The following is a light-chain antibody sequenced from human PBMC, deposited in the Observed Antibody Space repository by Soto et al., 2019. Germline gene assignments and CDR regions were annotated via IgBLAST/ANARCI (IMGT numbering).Light chain of an antibody. CDR1: SSDVGGYNY. Sequence: QSVLTLPASVSGSPGQSITISCTGTSSDVGGYNYVSWYQQHPGKAPKLMIYEVSNRPSGVSNRFSGSKSGNTASLTISGLQAEDEADYYCSSYTSSSTRVFGTGTKVTLL. V-gene: IGLV2-14*01. CDR3: SSYTSSSTRV. CDR2: EVS. J-gene: IGLJ1*01.